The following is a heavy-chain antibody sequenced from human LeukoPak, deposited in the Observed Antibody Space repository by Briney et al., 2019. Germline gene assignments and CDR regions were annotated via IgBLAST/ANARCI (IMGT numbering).Heavy chain of an antibody. CDR2: ISSSSSYI. D-gene: IGHD3-10*02. J-gene: IGHJ6*04. CDR1: GFTFSSYT. Sequence: PGGSLRLSCAASGFTFSSYTMNWVRQAPGKGLEWVSSISSSSSYIYYADSVKGRLTISRDNAKNSPYLQMNSLRAEDTAVYYCAELGITMIGGVWGKGTTVTISS. CDR3: AELGITMIGGV. V-gene: IGHV3-21*01.